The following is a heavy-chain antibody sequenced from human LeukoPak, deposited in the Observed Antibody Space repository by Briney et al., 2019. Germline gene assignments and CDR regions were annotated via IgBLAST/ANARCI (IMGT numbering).Heavy chain of an antibody. CDR3: TRLGVGATLY. CDR1: GFTFGDYA. Sequence: GGSLRLSCTPSGFTFGDYAMSWFRQAPGKGLEWVGFIRSKAYGGTTEYAASVKGRFTISRDDSKSIAYLQMNNLKTEDTAVYYCTRLGVGATLYWGQGTLVTVSS. D-gene: IGHD1-26*01. J-gene: IGHJ4*02. V-gene: IGHV3-49*03. CDR2: IRSKAYGGTT.